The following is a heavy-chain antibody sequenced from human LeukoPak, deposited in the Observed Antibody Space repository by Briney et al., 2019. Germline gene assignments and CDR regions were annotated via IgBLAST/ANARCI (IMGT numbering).Heavy chain of an antibody. D-gene: IGHD2-15*01. CDR3: ARDFSRYCSGGSCYSDMGY. CDR2: IIPIFGTA. J-gene: IGHJ4*02. CDR1: GATFSSYA. Sequence: SVKLSCKASGATFSSYAISWVRQAPGQGLEWMGGIIPIFGTANYARKFQGRVTITTDESTSTAYMELSSLRSEDTAVYYCARDFSRYCSGGSCYSDMGYWGQGTLVTVPS. V-gene: IGHV1-69*05.